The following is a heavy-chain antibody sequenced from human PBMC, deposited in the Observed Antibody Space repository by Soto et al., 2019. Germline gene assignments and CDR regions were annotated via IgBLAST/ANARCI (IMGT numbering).Heavy chain of an antibody. V-gene: IGHV3-7*01. CDR1: GFTFSSYW. J-gene: IGHJ6*02. CDR2: IKQDGSEK. Sequence: GGSLRLSCAASGFTFSSYWMSWVRQAPGKGLEWVANIKQDGSEKYYVDSVKGRFTISRDNAKNSLYLQMNSLRAEDTAVYYCARGGPPPGNYYYGMDVWGQGTTVTVSS. CDR3: ARGGPPPGNYYYGMDV. D-gene: IGHD3-10*01.